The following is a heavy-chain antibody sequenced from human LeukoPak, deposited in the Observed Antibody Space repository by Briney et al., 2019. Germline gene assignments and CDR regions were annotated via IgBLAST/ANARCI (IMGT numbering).Heavy chain of an antibody. V-gene: IGHV3-7*01. CDR3: ARVPGYSSSLAHDY. D-gene: IGHD6-13*01. Sequence: GGSLRLSCAASGFTFSSYWMSWVRQAPGKGLEWVANIKQDGSEKYYVDSVKGRFTISRDNAKNSLYLQMNSLRAEDTAVYYCARVPGYSSSLAHDYWGQGILVTVSS. CDR1: GFTFSSYW. CDR2: IKQDGSEK. J-gene: IGHJ4*02.